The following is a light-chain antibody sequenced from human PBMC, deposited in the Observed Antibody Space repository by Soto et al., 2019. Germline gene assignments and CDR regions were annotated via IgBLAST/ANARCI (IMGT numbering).Light chain of an antibody. V-gene: IGLV1-51*01. Sequence: QAVLTQPPSVSAAPGQKVTISCSGNSSNIGNSYVSWYQQFPGSAPKLLIYDNTKRPSGIPDRFSGSKSATPATLGITGLQTGDEADYYCQSYDSRLSGWVFGGGTKLTVL. CDR3: QSYDSRLSGWV. CDR1: SSNIGNSY. J-gene: IGLJ3*02. CDR2: DNT.